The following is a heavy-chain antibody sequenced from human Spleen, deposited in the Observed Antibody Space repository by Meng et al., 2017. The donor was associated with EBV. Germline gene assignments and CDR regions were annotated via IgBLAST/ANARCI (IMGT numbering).Heavy chain of an antibody. CDR1: GFALTTSGVG. CDR2: IYWDDDK. Sequence: QITLKESRPTLVIPTKNLTLPCTFSGFALTTSGVGVAWIRQPPGKALEWLALIYWDDDKRYRPSLKSRLTVTKDTSKNQVVLTMTNMDPVDTATYYCAHRPAGYYDSSGLLFDYWGQGTLVTVSS. CDR3: AHRPAGYYDSSGLLFDY. D-gene: IGHD3-22*01. V-gene: IGHV2-5*02. J-gene: IGHJ4*02.